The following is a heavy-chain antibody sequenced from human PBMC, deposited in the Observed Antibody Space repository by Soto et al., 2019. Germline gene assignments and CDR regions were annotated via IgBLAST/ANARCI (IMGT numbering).Heavy chain of an antibody. CDR3: AKSIMITFGGVIPWFDP. CDR1: GFTFSSYA. D-gene: IGHD3-16*02. V-gene: IGHV3-23*01. Sequence: EVQLLESGGGLVQPGGSLRLSCAASGFTFSSYAMSWVRQAPGKGLEWVSAISGSGGSTYYADSVKGRFTISRDNSKNTLYLQMKRLRAEYTAVYYCAKSIMITFGGVIPWFDPWGQGTLVTVSS. CDR2: ISGSGGST. J-gene: IGHJ5*02.